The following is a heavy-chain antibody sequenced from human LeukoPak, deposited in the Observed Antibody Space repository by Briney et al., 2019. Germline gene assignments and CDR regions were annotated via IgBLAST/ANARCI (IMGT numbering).Heavy chain of an antibody. D-gene: IGHD4-11*01. V-gene: IGHV1-24*01. CDR1: GYTLTELS. J-gene: IGHJ6*03. Sequence: GASVKVSCKVSGYTLTELSMHWVRQAPGKGLEWMGGFDPEDGETIYAQKFQGRVTMTEDTSTDTAYMELSSLRSEDTAVYYCATSKGTVTTTDVGYYYYYMDVWGKGTTVTVSS. CDR2: FDPEDGET. CDR3: ATSKGTVTTTDVGYYYYYMDV.